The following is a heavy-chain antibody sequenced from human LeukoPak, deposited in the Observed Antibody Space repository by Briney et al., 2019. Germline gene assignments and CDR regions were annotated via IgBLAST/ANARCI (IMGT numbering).Heavy chain of an antibody. CDR3: VKSNNLGGDY. J-gene: IGHJ4*02. Sequence: GGSLRLSCAASRFTLRGYVMTWVRQAPGKGLEWVSGISSSGERSFYADSVKGRFTISGDSSKNTVYLQMNNLRAEDTAVYYCVKSNNLGGDYWGQGTLVTVSS. D-gene: IGHD1/OR15-1a*01. CDR1: RFTLRGYV. CDR2: ISSSGERS. V-gene: IGHV3-23*01.